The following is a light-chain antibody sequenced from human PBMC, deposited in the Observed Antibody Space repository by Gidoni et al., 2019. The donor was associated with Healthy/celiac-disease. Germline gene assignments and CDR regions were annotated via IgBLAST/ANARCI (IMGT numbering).Light chain of an antibody. CDR3: QQYYSTPPT. Sequence: DIGMTHSTDSLAVSLGVRVTINCKSSHSALYSSNNNSYLAWYQQKPGQPPRLLIYWASTRATGIPDRFSGSGSGTDFTLTISSLQAEDVAVYYCQQYYSTPPTFGQGTKLEIK. CDR2: WAS. V-gene: IGKV4-1*01. J-gene: IGKJ2*01. CDR1: HSALYSSNNNSY.